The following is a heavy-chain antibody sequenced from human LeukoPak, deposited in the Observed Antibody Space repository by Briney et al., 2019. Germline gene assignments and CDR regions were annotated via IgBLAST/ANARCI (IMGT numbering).Heavy chain of an antibody. CDR2: INPNSGGT. V-gene: IGHV1-2*02. Sequence: ASVKVSCKASGYTFTGYYMHWVRQAPGQGLEWMGWINPNSGGTNYAQKFQGRVTMTRDTSTSTAYMELSRLRSDDTAVYYCARESDCSGGSCSARPVDYWGQGTLVTVSS. J-gene: IGHJ4*02. CDR1: GYTFTGYY. D-gene: IGHD2-15*01. CDR3: ARESDCSGGSCSARPVDY.